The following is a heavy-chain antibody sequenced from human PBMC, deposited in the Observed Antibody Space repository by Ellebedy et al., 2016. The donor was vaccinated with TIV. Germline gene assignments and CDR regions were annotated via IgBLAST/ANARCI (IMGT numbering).Heavy chain of an antibody. V-gene: IGHV4-39*02. D-gene: IGHD3-22*01. CDR3: ARDYYDSRGYDC. Sequence: SETLSLTCTVSGVSISSSSYYWGWIRQPPGKGLEWIGSIYYSGTTYYNPSLKSRVTISVDTSKNQFSLNLSSVTAADTAVYYCARDYYDSRGYDCWGQGTLVTVSS. CDR2: IYYSGTT. J-gene: IGHJ4*02. CDR1: GVSISSSSYY.